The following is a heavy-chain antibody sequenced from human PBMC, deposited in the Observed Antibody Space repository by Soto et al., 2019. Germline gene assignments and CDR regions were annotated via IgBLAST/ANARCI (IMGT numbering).Heavy chain of an antibody. CDR2: IYYSGST. D-gene: IGHD6-6*01. CDR1: GGSIGSYY. Sequence: SETLSLTCSVSGGSIGSYYGSWIRQPPGKGLEWIGYIYYSGSTNYNPSLKSRVTISVDTSKNQFSLKLSSVTAADTAVYYCARDKAARDNWFDPWGQGTLVTVSS. J-gene: IGHJ5*02. CDR3: ARDKAARDNWFDP. V-gene: IGHV4-59*01.